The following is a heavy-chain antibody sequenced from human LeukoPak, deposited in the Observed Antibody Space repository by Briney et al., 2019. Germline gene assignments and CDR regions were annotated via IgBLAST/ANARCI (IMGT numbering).Heavy chain of an antibody. CDR1: GFTFSSYA. Sequence: GGSLRLSCAASGFTFSSYAMSRVRQAPGMGLDWVSGISANGGSTYYADSVKGRFSISRDNSKKTLYLQMNSLRADDTAIYYCAKGPASTWYKSYFDCWGQGTLVTVSS. J-gene: IGHJ4*02. V-gene: IGHV3-23*01. D-gene: IGHD6-13*01. CDR3: AKGPASTWYKSYFDC. CDR2: ISANGGST.